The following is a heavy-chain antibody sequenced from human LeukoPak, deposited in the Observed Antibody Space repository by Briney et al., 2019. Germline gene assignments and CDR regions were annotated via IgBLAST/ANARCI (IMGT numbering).Heavy chain of an antibody. Sequence: SETLSLTCTVSGGSISSYYWSWIRQPPGKGLEWIGYIYYSGSTNYNPSLKSRVTISVDTSKNQFSLKLSSVTAADTAVYYCARIEYGYSSGWYGYNWFDPWGQGTLVTVSS. J-gene: IGHJ5*02. D-gene: IGHD6-19*01. V-gene: IGHV4-59*01. CDR3: ARIEYGYSSGWYGYNWFDP. CDR2: IYYSGST. CDR1: GGSISSYY.